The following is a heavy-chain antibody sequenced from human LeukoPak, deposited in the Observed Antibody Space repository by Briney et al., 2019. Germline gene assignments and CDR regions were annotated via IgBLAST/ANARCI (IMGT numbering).Heavy chain of an antibody. CDR3: AKGTVIVGYYFDS. CDR1: GFTFSSYG. V-gene: IGHV3-30*18. CDR2: ISNDGSDK. J-gene: IGHJ4*02. D-gene: IGHD3-22*01. Sequence: GGSLRLSCAASGFTFSSYGIHWVRQAPGKGLEWVAVISNDGSDKSYADSVKGRFTISRDNPKNTLYLQMNSLRPEDTAVYFCAKGTVIVGYYFDSWGQGTLVTVSS.